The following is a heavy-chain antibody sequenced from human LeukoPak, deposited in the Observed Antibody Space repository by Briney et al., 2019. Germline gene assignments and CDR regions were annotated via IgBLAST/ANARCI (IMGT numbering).Heavy chain of an antibody. D-gene: IGHD3-10*01. CDR1: GSTFSSYS. CDR2: ISSSSSTI. CDR3: ARDLMVRGVKPIDV. V-gene: IGHV3-48*04. Sequence: GGSLRLSCAASGSTFSSYSMNWVRQAPGKGLEWVSYISSSSSTIYYADSVKGRFTISRDNAKNSLYLQMNSLRAEDTAVYYCARDLMVRGVKPIDVWGKGTTLTVSS. J-gene: IGHJ6*03.